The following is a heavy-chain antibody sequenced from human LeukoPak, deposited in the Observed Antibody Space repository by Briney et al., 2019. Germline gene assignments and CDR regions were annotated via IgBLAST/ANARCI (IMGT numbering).Heavy chain of an antibody. Sequence: PGGSLRLSCAASGFTFSYHWMTWVRQAPGKGLEWVANIKNDGAVKNYVDSVKGRFTISRDNAKNSLYLQMNSLRAEDTAVYYCAKEGYYDSSGGGQGTLVTVSS. CDR3: AKEGYYDSSG. V-gene: IGHV3-7*01. J-gene: IGHJ4*02. CDR1: GFTFSYHW. CDR2: IKNDGAVK. D-gene: IGHD3-22*01.